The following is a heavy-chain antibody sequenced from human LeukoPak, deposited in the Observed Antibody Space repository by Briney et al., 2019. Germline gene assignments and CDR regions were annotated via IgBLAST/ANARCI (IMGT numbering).Heavy chain of an antibody. CDR1: GFTFSNYW. Sequence: GGSLRLSCAASGFTFSNYWMTWVRQAPGKGLEWVAHINQDGNKKYYVDSVKGRFTIFRDNAKNSLYLQMNSLRAEDTAVYYCATGDYGVHGDYWGQGILVTVSS. V-gene: IGHV3-7*03. J-gene: IGHJ4*02. D-gene: IGHD4/OR15-4a*01. CDR2: INQDGNKK. CDR3: ATGDYGVHGDY.